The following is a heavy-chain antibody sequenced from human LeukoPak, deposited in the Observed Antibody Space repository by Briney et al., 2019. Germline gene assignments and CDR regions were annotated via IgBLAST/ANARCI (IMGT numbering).Heavy chain of an antibody. CDR2: IYYSGST. CDR1: GGSISSYY. J-gene: IGHJ4*02. CDR3: ASTPSSSGYSY. Sequence: SETLSLTCTVSGGSISSYYWSWIRQPPGKGLEWIGYIYYSGSTNYSPSLKSRVTISVDTSKNQFSLKLSSVTAADTAVYYCASTPSSSGYSYWGQGTLVTVSS. V-gene: IGHV4-59*08. D-gene: IGHD3-22*01.